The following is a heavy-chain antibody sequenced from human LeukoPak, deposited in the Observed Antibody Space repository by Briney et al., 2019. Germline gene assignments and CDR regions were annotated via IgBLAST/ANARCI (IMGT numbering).Heavy chain of an antibody. V-gene: IGHV3-48*03. Sequence: GGSLRLSCAASGFQFSSYEMNWVRQAPGKGLEWVSYISAGGTTTYYVDSVKGRFTISRDNTKSSLYLQMNSLRAEDTAVYYCASPWFDPWGQGSLVTVSS. CDR2: ISAGGTTT. J-gene: IGHJ5*02. CDR1: GFQFSSYE. CDR3: ASPWFDP.